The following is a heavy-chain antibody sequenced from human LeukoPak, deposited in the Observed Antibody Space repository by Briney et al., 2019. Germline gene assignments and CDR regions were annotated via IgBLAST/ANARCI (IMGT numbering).Heavy chain of an antibody. Sequence: PGGSLRLSCAASGFTFSSYSMNWVRQAPGKGLEWVSSISSSSSYIYYADSVKGRFTISRDNAKNSLYLQMNSLRAEDTAVYYCARGGRDYDFWSGLTAAEYFQHWGQGTLVTVSS. V-gene: IGHV3-21*01. CDR1: GFTFSSYS. CDR2: ISSSSSYI. J-gene: IGHJ1*01. CDR3: ARGGRDYDFWSGLTAAEYFQH. D-gene: IGHD3-3*01.